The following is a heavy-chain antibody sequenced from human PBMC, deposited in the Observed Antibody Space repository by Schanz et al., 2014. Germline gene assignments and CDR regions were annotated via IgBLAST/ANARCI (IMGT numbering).Heavy chain of an antibody. D-gene: IGHD6-19*01. CDR2: ISGSGGST. V-gene: IGHV3-23*01. CDR3: AKCIGWYGRCAFDI. CDR1: GFTFRNYA. J-gene: IGHJ3*02. Sequence: VQLLESGGGLVQPGGSLKLSCSASGFTFRNYALSWVRQAPGKGLAWVSAISGSGGSTYYADSVKGRFTISRDNSKNTLYLQMNSLIAEDTAVYYCAKCIGWYGRCAFDIWGQGTMVTVSS.